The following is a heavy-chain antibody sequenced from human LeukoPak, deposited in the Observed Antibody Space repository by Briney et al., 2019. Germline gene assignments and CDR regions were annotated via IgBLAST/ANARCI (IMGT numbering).Heavy chain of an antibody. Sequence: ASVKVSCKASGYTFTSYDINWVRQATGQGLEWMGWMNPNSGNTGYAQKFQGRVTMTRNTSISTAYMELSSLRSEDTAVYYCARGVNYDSWSGYYLYGMDVWGQGTTVTVSS. CDR2: MNPNSGNT. J-gene: IGHJ6*02. CDR1: GYTFTSYD. V-gene: IGHV1-8*01. D-gene: IGHD3-3*01. CDR3: ARGVNYDSWSGYYLYGMDV.